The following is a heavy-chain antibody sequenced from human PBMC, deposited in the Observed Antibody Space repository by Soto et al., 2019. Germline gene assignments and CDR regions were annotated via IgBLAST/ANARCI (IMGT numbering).Heavy chain of an antibody. Sequence: SETLSLTCSVSGVSISTTSYFWAWVRQPPGKGLQWLGNIYYSGSTYYNPSLESRVTISVDKSKNQFSLKLNSLIAADTAVYFCASRQGSCSGNSCSSNSWFDPWGQGTLVTVSS. D-gene: IGHD2-15*01. CDR3: ASRQGSCSGNSCSSNSWFDP. CDR2: IYYSGST. CDR1: GVSISTTSYF. J-gene: IGHJ5*02. V-gene: IGHV4-39*01.